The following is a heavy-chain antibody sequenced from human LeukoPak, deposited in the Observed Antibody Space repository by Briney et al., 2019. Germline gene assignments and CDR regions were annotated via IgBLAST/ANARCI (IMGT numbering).Heavy chain of an antibody. CDR3: ARVERIRCGNYHAFDI. V-gene: IGHV4-31*03. D-gene: IGHD3-22*01. CDR2: IYYSGST. CDR1: GGSISSGGYY. Sequence: SQTLSLTCTVSGGSISSGGYYWSWIRQHPGKGLEWIGYIYYSGSTYYNPSLKSRVTISVDTSKNQFSLKLSSVTAADTAVYYCARVERIRCGNYHAFDIWGQGTMVTVSS. J-gene: IGHJ3*02.